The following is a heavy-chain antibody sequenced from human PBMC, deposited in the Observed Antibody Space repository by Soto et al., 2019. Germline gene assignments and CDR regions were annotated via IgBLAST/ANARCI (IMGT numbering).Heavy chain of an antibody. CDR1: GFTFSSYG. J-gene: IGHJ6*02. CDR2: ISYDGSNK. V-gene: IGHV3-30*18. D-gene: IGHD3-9*01. Sequence: QVQLVESGGGVVQPGRSLRLSCAASGFTFSSYGMHWVRQAPGKGLEWVAVISYDGSNKYYADSVKGRFTISRDNSKNTLYLQMNSLRAEDTAVYYCAKDRYFDWLLVAPPSGMDVWGQGTTVTVSS. CDR3: AKDRYFDWLLVAPPSGMDV.